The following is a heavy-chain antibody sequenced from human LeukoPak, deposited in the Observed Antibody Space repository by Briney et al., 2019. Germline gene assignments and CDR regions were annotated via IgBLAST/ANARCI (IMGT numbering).Heavy chain of an antibody. CDR2: TSPDEGLK. J-gene: IGHJ4*02. CDR1: GFTFANYV. V-gene: IGHV3-30*04. CDR3: AKYRISWHVPELDY. D-gene: IGHD6-13*01. Sequence: GGSLRLSCAASGFTFANYVTHWVRQAPGKGLEWVAVTSPDEGLKFYADSVKGRLTISRDNSKNTLYLQINSLRAEDTAVYYCAKYRISWHVPELDYWGQGTLVTVSS.